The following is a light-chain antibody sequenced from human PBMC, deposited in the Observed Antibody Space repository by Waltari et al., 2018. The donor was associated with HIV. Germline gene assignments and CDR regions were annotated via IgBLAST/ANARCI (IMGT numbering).Light chain of an antibody. CDR2: GNT. V-gene: IGLV1-40*01. Sequence: QSVLTQPPSLSGAPGQTVTISCTGTSSNIGADYHVHWYQQLPGTAPKLLIHGNTIRPSGVPDRFSGSKSGTSASLAITGLQSDDEADYYCQSYDSSLSAWVFGGGTKLTVL. CDR1: SSNIGADYH. J-gene: IGLJ3*02. CDR3: QSYDSSLSAWV.